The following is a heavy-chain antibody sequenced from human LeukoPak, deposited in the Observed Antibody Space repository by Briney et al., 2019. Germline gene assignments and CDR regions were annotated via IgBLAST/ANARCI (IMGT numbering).Heavy chain of an antibody. D-gene: IGHD3-10*01. J-gene: IGHJ4*02. V-gene: IGHV3-7*01. CDR2: IMRHGSET. CDR3: ALNMVGGQIFDF. Sequence: PGGSLRLSCAASGFTFSDYWMTWVRQAPGKGLEWVADIMRHGSETHYGDSVKGRFTISRDNAKNSLYLQMNSLRAEDTAVYYCALNMVGGQIFDFWGQGTLVTVSS. CDR1: GFTFSDYW.